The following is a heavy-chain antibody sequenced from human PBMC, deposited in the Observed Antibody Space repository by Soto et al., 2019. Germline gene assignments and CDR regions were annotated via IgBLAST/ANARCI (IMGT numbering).Heavy chain of an antibody. CDR3: ARVGTYYCISTSCSDNWFDP. D-gene: IGHD2-2*01. CDR1: GFTFSDYY. J-gene: IGHJ5*02. CDR2: ISSSGSTI. V-gene: IGHV3-11*01. Sequence: GGSLRLSCAASGFTFSDYYMSWIRQAPGKGLEWVSYISSSGSTICYADSVKGRFTISRDNAKNSLYLQMNSLRAEDTAVYYCARVGTYYCISTSCSDNWFDPWGQGTLVTVSS.